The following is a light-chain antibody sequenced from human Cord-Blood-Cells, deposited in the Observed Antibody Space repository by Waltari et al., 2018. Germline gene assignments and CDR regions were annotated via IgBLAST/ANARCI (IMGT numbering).Light chain of an antibody. CDR3: SSYTSSSVV. Sequence: QSALTQPASVSGSPGQSITISCTGTSRDVGGSNYVSWYQQHPGKAPKLMIYDVSNRPSGVSNLFSGSKSGNTASLTISGLQAEDEADYYCSSYTSSSVVFGGGTKLTVL. CDR1: SRDVGGSNY. V-gene: IGLV2-14*01. J-gene: IGLJ2*01. CDR2: DVS.